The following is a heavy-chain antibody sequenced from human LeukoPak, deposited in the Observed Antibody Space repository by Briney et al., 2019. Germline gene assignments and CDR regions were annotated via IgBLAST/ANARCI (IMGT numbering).Heavy chain of an antibody. J-gene: IGHJ4*02. CDR2: ISGSGGST. V-gene: IGHV3-23*01. CDR1: GFTFSSYA. Sequence: GGSLRLSCAASGFTFSSYAMHWVRQAPGKGLEWVSAISGSGGSTYYADSVKGRFTISGDNSKNTLYLQMNSLRAEDTAVYYCAKTYYDSSGYSLYYFDYWGQGTLVTVSS. CDR3: AKTYYDSSGYSLYYFDY. D-gene: IGHD3-22*01.